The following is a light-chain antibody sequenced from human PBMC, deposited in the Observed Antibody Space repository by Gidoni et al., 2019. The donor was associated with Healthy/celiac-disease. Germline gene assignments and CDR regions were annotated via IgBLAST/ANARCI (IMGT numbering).Light chain of an antibody. CDR2: KDS. V-gene: IGLV3-25*03. CDR3: QSADSSGTYVV. Sequence: SSELTQPHSVSVSPGQTPRITCSGDAMPKQYAYWYPQKLGQAPVLLIYKDSERPSGIPERFSGSSSGTTVTFTISGVQAEDEADYYCQSADSSGTYVVFGGWTKLTVL. CDR1: AMPKQY. J-gene: IGLJ3*02.